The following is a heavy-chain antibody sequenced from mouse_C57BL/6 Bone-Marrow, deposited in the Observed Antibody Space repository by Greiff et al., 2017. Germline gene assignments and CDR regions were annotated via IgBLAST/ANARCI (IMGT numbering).Heavy chain of an antibody. CDR3: TTVFITTVVATGAMGY. D-gene: IGHD1-1*01. J-gene: IGHJ4*01. CDR2: LDPGNGDT. CDR1: GFNIKDDY. V-gene: IGHV14-4*01. Sequence: VQLQQSGAELVRPGASVKLSCTASGFNIKDDYLHWVKQRPAQGLEWIGWLDPGNGDTDYTSKFPCKATITADTSSHTAYLQLSSLTSEDTAVYNCTTVFITTVVATGAMGYGGQGTSVTVSS.